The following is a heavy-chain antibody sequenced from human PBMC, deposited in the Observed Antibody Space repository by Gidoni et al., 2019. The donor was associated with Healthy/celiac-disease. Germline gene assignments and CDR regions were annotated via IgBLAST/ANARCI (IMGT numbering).Heavy chain of an antibody. D-gene: IGHD3-22*01. J-gene: IGHJ4*02. Sequence: ELQLVESGGAVVRLGGSLELSLPASGFTFDDYTLHWVRQAPGKGLEWVSLISWDGGSTYYADSVKGRFTISRDNSQNSLYLQMNSLRTEDTALYYCAKDSSSGYSWFDYWGQGTLVTVSS. V-gene: IGHV3-43*01. CDR1: GFTFDDYT. CDR2: ISWDGGST. CDR3: AKDSSSGYSWFDY.